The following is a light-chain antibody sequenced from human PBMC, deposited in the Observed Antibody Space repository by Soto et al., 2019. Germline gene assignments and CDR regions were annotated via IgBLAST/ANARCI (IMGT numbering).Light chain of an antibody. J-gene: IGKJ4*01. V-gene: IGKV1-9*01. CDR1: QGITSY. CDR3: QQTRSYPST. Sequence: IQLTQSPSSLSASVGDSVTITCRASQGITSYLAWYQQKPGKAPNLLIYGASTLQSGVQSRFSGSGSGTDFTLTINSLQAEDFATYYCQQTRSYPSTFGGGTKVDIK. CDR2: GAS.